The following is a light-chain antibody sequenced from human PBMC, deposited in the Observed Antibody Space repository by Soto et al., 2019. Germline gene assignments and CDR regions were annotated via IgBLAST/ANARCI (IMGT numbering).Light chain of an antibody. CDR2: DVS. CDR3: QQFNIYPIT. CDR1: QDIRGA. J-gene: IGKJ5*01. Sequence: AIQVTQSPSSLSASVGDRVTITCRASQDIRGALAWYQQKPGKAPKLLIYDVSTVQSGVPSRFSGRGSGTEFTLTITSLQPEDFATYYCQQFNIYPITFGQVTRLDI. V-gene: IGKV1-13*02.